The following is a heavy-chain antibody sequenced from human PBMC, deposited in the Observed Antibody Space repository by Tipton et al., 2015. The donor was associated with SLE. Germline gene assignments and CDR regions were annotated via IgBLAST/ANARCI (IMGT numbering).Heavy chain of an antibody. V-gene: IGHV1-2*06. CDR2: INPDSGGT. J-gene: IGHJ4*02. D-gene: IGHD3-10*01. CDR3: ARSGGSMVQGVDY. Sequence: QLVQSGAEVKKPGASVKVSCKASGYTFTGYYMHWVRQAPGQGLEWMGRINPDSGGTNYAQKFQGRVTMTRDTSISTAYMELSRLRSDDTAVYYWARSGGSMVQGVDYWGQGTLVTVSS. CDR1: GYTFTGYY.